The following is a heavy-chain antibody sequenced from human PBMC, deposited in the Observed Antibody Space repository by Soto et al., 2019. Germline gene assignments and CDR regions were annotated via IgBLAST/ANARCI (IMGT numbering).Heavy chain of an antibody. CDR1: GSTLSSDA. CDR3: ARDVGTQLDFWSTSGMDV. Sequence: GGSLRLSCAASGSTLSSDAMHWVRQAPGKGLEWVAVIPYDGSYQYYADSVRGRFTIARDNSKNMLYLQMNSLRADDTAVYYCARDVGTQLDFWSTSGMDVWGQGTTVTVSS. CDR2: IPYDGSYQ. J-gene: IGHJ6*02. D-gene: IGHD3-3*01. V-gene: IGHV3-30*04.